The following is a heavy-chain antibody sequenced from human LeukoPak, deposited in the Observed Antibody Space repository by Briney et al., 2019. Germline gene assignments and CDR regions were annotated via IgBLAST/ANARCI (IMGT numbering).Heavy chain of an antibody. CDR2: IKQDGSEK. Sequence: GGSLRLSCAASGFTFSSYWMSWVRQAPGKGLEWVANIKQDGSEKYYVDSVKGRFTISRDNSKNSLYLQMNSLGAEDTAVYYCAREASITIFGVRSNWFDPWGQGTLVTVSS. D-gene: IGHD3-3*01. J-gene: IGHJ5*02. V-gene: IGHV3-7*01. CDR1: GFTFSSYW. CDR3: AREASITIFGVRSNWFDP.